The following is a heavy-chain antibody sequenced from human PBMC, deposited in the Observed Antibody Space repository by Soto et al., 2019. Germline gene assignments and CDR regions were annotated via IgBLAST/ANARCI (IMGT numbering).Heavy chain of an antibody. CDR1: GDSFSTYS. CDR3: ATWRSSHWFDY. D-gene: IGHD2-2*01. Sequence: GESLKISCKGSGDSFSTYSIGWVRQVPGEGLEWIGNIFSSDSSAGYSRSFQGQVTISVDKSISTTYLQWSSLKASDTAIYYCATWRSSHWFDYWGQGTLVTV. V-gene: IGHV5-51*01. J-gene: IGHJ4*02. CDR2: IFSSDSSA.